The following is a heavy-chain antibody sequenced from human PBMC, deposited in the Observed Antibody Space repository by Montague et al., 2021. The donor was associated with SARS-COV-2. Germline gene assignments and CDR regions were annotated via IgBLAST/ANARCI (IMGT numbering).Heavy chain of an antibody. V-gene: IGHV4-34*01. D-gene: IGHD2-15*01. Sequence: SETPSLTCAVYGGSFSGYYWSWIRQPPGKGLEWIGEINHSGSTNYNPSLKSRVTISVDTSKNQFSLKLSSVTAADTAVYYCARARPSVVVVAATAFGIWGQGTMVTVSS. CDR1: GGSFSGYY. CDR3: ARARPSVVVVAATAFGI. CDR2: INHSGST. J-gene: IGHJ3*02.